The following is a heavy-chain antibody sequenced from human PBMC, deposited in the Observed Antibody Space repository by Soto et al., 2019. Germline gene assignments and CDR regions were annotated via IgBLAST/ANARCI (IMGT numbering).Heavy chain of an antibody. V-gene: IGHV1-69*13. CDR2: IIPIFGTA. CDR1: GGTFSSYA. Sequence: SVKVSCKASGGTFSSYAISWVRQAPGQGLEWMGGIIPIFGTANYAQKFQGRVTITADESTSTAYMELSSLRSEDTAVYYCARDPPEVIVPAAIAPLRTYYYYGMDVWGQGTTVTVSS. D-gene: IGHD2-2*01. J-gene: IGHJ6*02. CDR3: ARDPPEVIVPAAIAPLRTYYYYGMDV.